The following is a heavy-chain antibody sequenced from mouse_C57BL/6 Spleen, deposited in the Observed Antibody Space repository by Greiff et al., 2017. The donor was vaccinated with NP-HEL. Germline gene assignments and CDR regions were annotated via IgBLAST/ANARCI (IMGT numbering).Heavy chain of an antibody. CDR1: GYTFTDYY. CDR2: ISPNNGGT. V-gene: IGHV1-26*01. Sequence: VQLQQSGPELVKPGASVKISCKASGYTFTDYYVNWVKQSHGKSLEWIGDISPNNGGTSYNQKFKGKATLTVDKSSSTANMELRTLTSEDSAVYYCVRNYPFAYWGQGTLVTVTA. CDR3: VRNYPFAY. D-gene: IGHD2-1*01. J-gene: IGHJ3*01.